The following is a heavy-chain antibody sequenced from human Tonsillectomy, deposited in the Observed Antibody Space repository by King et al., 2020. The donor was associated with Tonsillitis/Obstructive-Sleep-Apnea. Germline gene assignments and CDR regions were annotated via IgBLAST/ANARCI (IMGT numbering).Heavy chain of an antibody. CDR3: ARPQIWNEVDAFDI. D-gene: IGHD1-1*01. CDR1: GGSISSYY. J-gene: IGHJ3*02. V-gene: IGHV4-59*08. CDR2: IYYSGST. Sequence: VQLQESGPGLVKPSETLSLTCTVSGGSISSYYWSWIRQPPGKGLEWSGYIYYSGSTNYNPSLKSRVTISVDTSKNQFSLKLSSVTAADTAVYYCARPQIWNEVDAFDIWGQGTLVTVSS.